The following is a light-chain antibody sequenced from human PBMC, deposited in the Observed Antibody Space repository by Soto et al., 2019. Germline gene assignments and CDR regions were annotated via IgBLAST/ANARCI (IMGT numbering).Light chain of an antibody. Sequence: DIVMTQSPATLSVSPGERATLSCRASQSVRNNLAWYQQKPGQAPRLLIYGASTRATGIPARFSGSGSGTEFTLTISSLQSEDFAVYYCQQYNNWPETLGQGTKVDIK. CDR2: GAS. V-gene: IGKV3-15*01. CDR3: QQYNNWPET. J-gene: IGKJ1*01. CDR1: QSVRNN.